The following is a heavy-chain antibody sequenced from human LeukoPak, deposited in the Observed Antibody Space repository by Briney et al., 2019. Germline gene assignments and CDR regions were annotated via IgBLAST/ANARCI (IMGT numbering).Heavy chain of an antibody. CDR1: GGSISSYY. J-gene: IGHJ4*02. Sequence: PSETLSLTCTVSGGSISSYYWSWIRQPAGEGLEWIGRIYTSGNTNYNPSLKSRVTMSLDTSKNQFSLKLNSVTAADTAVYYCASANSWAWDYWGQGTLVTVSS. V-gene: IGHV4-4*07. CDR2: IYTSGNT. D-gene: IGHD3-16*01. CDR3: ASANSWAWDY.